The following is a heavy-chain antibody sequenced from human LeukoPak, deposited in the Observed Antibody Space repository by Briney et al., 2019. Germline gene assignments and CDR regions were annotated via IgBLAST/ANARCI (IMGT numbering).Heavy chain of an antibody. V-gene: IGHV1-8*01. CDR2: MNPNSGNT. D-gene: IGHD3-22*01. CDR1: GYTFTSYD. Sequence: ASVKVSCKASGYTFTSYDINWVRQATGQGHEWMGWMNPNSGNTGYAQKFQGRVTMTRNTSISTAYMELSSLRSEDTAVYYCARAGGPQWLSPFYYYYMDVWGKGTTVTVSS. J-gene: IGHJ6*03. CDR3: ARAGGPQWLSPFYYYYMDV.